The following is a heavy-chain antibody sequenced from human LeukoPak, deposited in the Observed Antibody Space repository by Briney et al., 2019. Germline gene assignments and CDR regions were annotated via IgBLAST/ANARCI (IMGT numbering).Heavy chain of an antibody. Sequence: ASVKVSCKASGYTFTSYDINWVRQATGQGLEWMGWMNPNSGNTGYAQKFQGRVTMTRNTSISTTYMELSSLRSEDTAVYYCALLYYDSSGYVVPWGQGTLVTVSS. D-gene: IGHD3-22*01. CDR3: ALLYYDSSGYVVP. J-gene: IGHJ5*02. CDR2: MNPNSGNT. CDR1: GYTFTSYD. V-gene: IGHV1-8*01.